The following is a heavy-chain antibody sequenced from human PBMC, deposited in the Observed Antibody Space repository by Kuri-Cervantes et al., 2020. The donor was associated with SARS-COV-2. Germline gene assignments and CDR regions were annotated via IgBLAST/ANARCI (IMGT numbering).Heavy chain of an antibody. D-gene: IGHD1-1*01. CDR3: ARHWVPLGGPRDWFDP. CDR1: GYTFTGYY. J-gene: IGHJ5*02. Sequence: ASVKVSCKASGYTFTGYYMHWVRQAPGQGLEWMGWISAYSGHTDYAQNFQGRVTMATDTSTSTAYMELRSLRSDDTAVYYCARHWVPLGGPRDWFDPWGQGTLVTVSS. V-gene: IGHV1-18*04. CDR2: ISAYSGHT.